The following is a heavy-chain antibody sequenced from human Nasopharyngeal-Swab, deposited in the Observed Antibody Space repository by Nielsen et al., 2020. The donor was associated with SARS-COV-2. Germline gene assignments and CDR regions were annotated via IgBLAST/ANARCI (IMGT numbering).Heavy chain of an antibody. Sequence: GGSLRLSCAASGFTFSSYAMNWVRQAPGKGLEWVAFIRYDGSDYYYADSVEGRFTISRDNSKNTLYLQLNSLRAEDTAVYYCARQDSSAYYYVLNYWGQGTLVTVSS. CDR3: ARQDSSAYYYVLNY. J-gene: IGHJ4*02. CDR2: IRYDGSDY. CDR1: GFTFSSYA. D-gene: IGHD3-22*01. V-gene: IGHV3-30*02.